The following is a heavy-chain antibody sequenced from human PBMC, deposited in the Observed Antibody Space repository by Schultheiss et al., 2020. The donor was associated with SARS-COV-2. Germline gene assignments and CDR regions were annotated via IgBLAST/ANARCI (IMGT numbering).Heavy chain of an antibody. CDR1: GGSISSYY. Sequence: SETLSFTCTVSGGSISSYYWSWIRQPPGKGLEWIGYIYYSGSTNYNPSLKSRVTISVDTSKNQFSLKLSSVTAADTAVYYCARHPSGSSRHETNFDYWGQGTLVTVSS. CDR3: ARHPSGSSRHETNFDY. V-gene: IGHV4-59*08. J-gene: IGHJ4*02. D-gene: IGHD1-26*01. CDR2: IYYSGST.